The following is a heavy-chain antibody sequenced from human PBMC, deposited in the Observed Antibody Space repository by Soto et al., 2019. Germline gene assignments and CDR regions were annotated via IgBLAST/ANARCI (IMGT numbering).Heavy chain of an antibody. Sequence: GASVKVSCKASGYTFTSYAIHWVRQAPGQRLEWMGWINAGNGNTKYSQKFQGRVTITRDTSASTAYMELSSLRSDDTAVYYCAKDGGREGYFGNWFDPWGQGTLVTVSS. V-gene: IGHV1-3*01. J-gene: IGHJ5*02. CDR1: GYTFTSYA. CDR2: INAGNGNT. CDR3: AKDGGREGYFGNWFDP. D-gene: IGHD2-15*01.